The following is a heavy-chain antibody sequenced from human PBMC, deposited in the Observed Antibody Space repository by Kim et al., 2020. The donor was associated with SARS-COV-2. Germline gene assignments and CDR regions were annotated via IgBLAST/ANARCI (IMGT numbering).Heavy chain of an antibody. CDR1: GYTFTSFG. V-gene: IGHV1-18*01. Sequence: ASVKVSCKASGYTFTSFGISWVRQAPGQGLEWMGWISPYSGSTHYAQKLQGRVTMTTDTSTTTAYMELRSLRSDDTAVYYCARSDNSPYFDYWGQGTLVTVS. J-gene: IGHJ4*02. D-gene: IGHD1-26*01. CDR2: ISPYSGST. CDR3: ARSDNSPYFDY.